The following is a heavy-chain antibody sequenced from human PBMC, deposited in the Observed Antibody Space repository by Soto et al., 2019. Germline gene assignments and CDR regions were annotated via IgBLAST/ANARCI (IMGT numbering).Heavy chain of an antibody. CDR3: ARQTYYYGSGSHFDY. CDR2: IYKSGST. D-gene: IGHD3-10*01. J-gene: IGHJ4*02. Sequence: QVQLQESGPGLVKPSETLSLTCTVSGGSISSYYWSWIRQPPGKGLEWIGYIYKSGSTNYNPSLKSRVSISVDTSKNQFSLKLSSVTAADTAVYYCARQTYYYGSGSHFDYWGQGTLVTVSS. CDR1: GGSISSYY. V-gene: IGHV4-59*08.